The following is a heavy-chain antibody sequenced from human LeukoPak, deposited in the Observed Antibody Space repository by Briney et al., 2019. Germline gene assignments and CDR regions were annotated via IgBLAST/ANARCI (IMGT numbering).Heavy chain of an antibody. CDR2: IWYDGSNK. V-gene: IGHV3-33*06. D-gene: IGHD2-2*02. J-gene: IGHJ4*02. CDR1: GFTFSSYG. CDR3: AKRRGIVVVPAAIDAIDY. Sequence: GRSLRLSCAASGFTFSSYGMHWVRQAPGKGLEWVAVIWYDGSNKYYADSVKGRFTISRDNSKNTLYLLMNSLRAEDTAVYYCAKRRGIVVVPAAIDAIDYWGQGTLVTVSS.